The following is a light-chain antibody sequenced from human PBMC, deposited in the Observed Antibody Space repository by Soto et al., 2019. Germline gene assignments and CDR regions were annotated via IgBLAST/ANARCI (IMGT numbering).Light chain of an antibody. J-gene: IGLJ1*01. CDR2: GNS. CDR1: SSNIGAGYD. CDR3: QSYDSSPSGSRV. V-gene: IGLV1-40*01. Sequence: QSVLTQPPSVSGAPGQRVTISCTGSSSNIGAGYDVHWYQQLPGTAPKLLIYGNSNRPSGVPDRFSGSKSGTSASLAITGLQAEDEADYYCQSYDSSPSGSRVLGTGTKVTVL.